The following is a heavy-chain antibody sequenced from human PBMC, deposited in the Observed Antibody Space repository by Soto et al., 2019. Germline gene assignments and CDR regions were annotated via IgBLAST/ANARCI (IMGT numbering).Heavy chain of an antibody. Sequence: GGSLRLSCAASGFTFSSYGMHWVRQAPGKGLEWVAVISYDGSNKYYADSVKGRFTISRDNSKNTLYLQMNSLRAEDTAVYYCAKGQRAQYYYYYYMDVWGKGTTVTVSS. CDR1: GFTFSSYG. CDR3: AKGQRAQYYYYYYMDV. D-gene: IGHD2-2*01. V-gene: IGHV3-30*18. J-gene: IGHJ6*03. CDR2: ISYDGSNK.